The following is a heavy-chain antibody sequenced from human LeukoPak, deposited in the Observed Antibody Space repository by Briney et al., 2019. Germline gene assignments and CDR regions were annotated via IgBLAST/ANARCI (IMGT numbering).Heavy chain of an antibody. Sequence: SETLSLTCTVSGGSISSYFWSWIRQPAGKGLEWIGRIHTSGTTNYNSSLKTRVAMSLDTSKNQSSLNLTSVTAADTAVYYCARETRESRYFDLWGRGTPVTVSS. CDR2: IHTSGTT. J-gene: IGHJ2*01. V-gene: IGHV4-4*07. D-gene: IGHD4-23*01. CDR1: GGSISSYF. CDR3: ARETRESRYFDL.